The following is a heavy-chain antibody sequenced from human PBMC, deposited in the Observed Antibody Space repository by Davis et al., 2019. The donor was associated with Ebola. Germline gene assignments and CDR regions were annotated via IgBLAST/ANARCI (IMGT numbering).Heavy chain of an antibody. CDR3: AREGSSIAARLPWFDP. V-gene: IGHV7-4-1*02. CDR2: INTNTGNP. Sequence: ASVTVSCKASGYTFTSYAMNWVRQAPGQGLEWMGWINTNTGNPTYAQGFTGRFVFSLDTSVSTAYLQISSLKAEDTAVYYCAREGSSIAARLPWFDPWGQGTLVTVSS. D-gene: IGHD6-6*01. J-gene: IGHJ5*02. CDR1: GYTFTSYA.